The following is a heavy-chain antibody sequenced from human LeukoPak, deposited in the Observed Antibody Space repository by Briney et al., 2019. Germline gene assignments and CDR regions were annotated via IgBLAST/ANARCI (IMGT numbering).Heavy chain of an antibody. V-gene: IGHV3-21*01. CDR3: ARGSRPTVTAADN. J-gene: IGHJ4*02. CDR1: GFTFNNAW. CDR2: ISGDSGFI. Sequence: GGSLRLSCAGSGFTFNNAWMTWVRQAPGKGLEWVSSISGDSGFIYYADSLKGRFTISRDNAKTSLYLQMNSLRAEDTALYYCARGSRPTVTAADNWGQGTLVTVSS. D-gene: IGHD4-17*01.